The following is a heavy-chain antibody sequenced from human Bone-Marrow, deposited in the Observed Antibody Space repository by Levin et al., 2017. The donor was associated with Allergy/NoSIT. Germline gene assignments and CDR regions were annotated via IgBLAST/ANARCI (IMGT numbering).Heavy chain of an antibody. CDR3: ARGGAWFGELSSAFDY. CDR1: GGSIRSGTSS. D-gene: IGHD3-10*01. V-gene: IGHV4-30-2*01. CDR2: IYHSGTT. J-gene: IGHJ4*02. Sequence: SQTLSLTCSVSGGSIRSGTSSWRWIRQPPGKGLEWIGYIYHSGTTYYNPSLKSRVTISVDASKNQFSLNLSSVTAADTAVYYCARGGAWFGELSSAFDYWGQGTLVTVSS.